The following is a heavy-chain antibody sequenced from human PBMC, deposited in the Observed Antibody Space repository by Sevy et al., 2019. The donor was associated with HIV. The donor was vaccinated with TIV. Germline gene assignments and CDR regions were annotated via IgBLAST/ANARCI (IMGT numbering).Heavy chain of an antibody. D-gene: IGHD3-22*01. CDR2: IYYSGSA. J-gene: IGHJ3*02. V-gene: IGHV4-31*03. CDR3: ARATYDSSGLYAFDI. CDR1: GGSISSGGYY. Sequence: SETLSLTCTVSGGSISSGGYYWSWIRQHPGKGLEWIGYIYYSGSAYYNPSLKSRVTISVDTSKNQFSLKLSSVTAADTAVYYCARATYDSSGLYAFDIWGQGTMVTVSS.